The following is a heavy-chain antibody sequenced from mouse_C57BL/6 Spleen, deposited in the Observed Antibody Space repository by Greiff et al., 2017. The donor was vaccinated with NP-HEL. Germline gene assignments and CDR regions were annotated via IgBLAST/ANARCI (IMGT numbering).Heavy chain of an antibody. CDR3: ARDQGDEGYFDY. D-gene: IGHD3-2*02. CDR2: ISDGGSYT. CDR1: GFTFSSYA. Sequence: EVQGVESGGGLVKPGGSLKLSCAASGFTFSSYAMSWVRQTPEKRLEWVATISDGGSYTYYPDNVKGRFTISRDNAKNNLYLQMSHLKSEDTAMYYCARDQGDEGYFDYWGQGTTLTVSS. V-gene: IGHV5-4*01. J-gene: IGHJ2*01.